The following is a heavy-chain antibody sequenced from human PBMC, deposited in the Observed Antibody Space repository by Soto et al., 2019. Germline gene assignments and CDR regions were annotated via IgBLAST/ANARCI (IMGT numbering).Heavy chain of an antibody. J-gene: IGHJ6*02. CDR3: ARDLEYSSGWPYYYYYCGMDV. D-gene: IGHD6-19*01. Sequence: GGSLRLSCAASGFTFSSYGIHWVRPAPGKGLEGVAVIWYDGSNKYYADSVKGRFTISRDNSKNTLYLPMNSLRAEDTAVYYWARDLEYSSGWPYYYYYCGMDVWGQGTTVTVSS. CDR2: IWYDGSNK. V-gene: IGHV3-33*01. CDR1: GFTFSSYG.